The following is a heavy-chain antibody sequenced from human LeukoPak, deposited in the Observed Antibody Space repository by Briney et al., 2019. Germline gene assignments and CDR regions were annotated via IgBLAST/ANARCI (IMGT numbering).Heavy chain of an antibody. CDR1: GYTFTGYY. Sequence: ASVKVSCKASGYTFTGYYMYWVRQAPGQGLEWMGWINPNSGGTNYAQKFQGRVTMTRDTSISTAYMELSRLRSDDTAVYYCATDPKMSSGCDYWGQGTLVTVSS. CDR2: INPNSGGT. D-gene: IGHD6-19*01. CDR3: ATDPKMSSGCDY. J-gene: IGHJ4*02. V-gene: IGHV1-2*02.